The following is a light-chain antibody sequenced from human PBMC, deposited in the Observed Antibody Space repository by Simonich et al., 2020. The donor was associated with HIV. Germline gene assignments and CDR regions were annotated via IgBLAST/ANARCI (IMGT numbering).Light chain of an antibody. CDR3: QQYYSTPTWT. V-gene: IGKV4-1*01. CDR1: QSVLYNSNNKNY. CDR2: WAS. Sequence: DIVMTQDPDSLAVSLGERATINCKSSQSVLYNSNNKNYIAWYQQKPGQPPKLLIYWASTRESGVPDRFSGSGSGTDFTLTISSLQAEDVAVYYCQQYYSTPTWTFGQGTKVEIK. J-gene: IGKJ1*01.